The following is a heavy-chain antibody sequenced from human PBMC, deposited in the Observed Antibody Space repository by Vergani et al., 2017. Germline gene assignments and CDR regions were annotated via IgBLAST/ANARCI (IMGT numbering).Heavy chain of an antibody. V-gene: IGHV3-30*02. CDR3: AKHFRGWGIDY. J-gene: IGHJ4*02. CDR2: IQFDGSNQ. Sequence: QVQLVESGGGVVQRGGSLRLSCSTSGFTLSNYDMQWIRQGPGKGLEFVAFIQFDGSNQYYADSVKGRFTLSSDFSQNTLYQQMNSLRTDGTATYYCAKHFRGWGIDYWGQGTQVIVSS. D-gene: IGHD3-16*01. CDR1: GFTLSNYD.